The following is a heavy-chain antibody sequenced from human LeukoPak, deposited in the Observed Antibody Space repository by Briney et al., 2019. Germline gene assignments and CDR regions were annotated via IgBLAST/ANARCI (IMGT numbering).Heavy chain of an antibody. CDR1: GGTFSSYA. V-gene: IGHV1-69*13. Sequence: SVKVSCKASGGTFSSYAISWVRQAPGQGLEWVGGIIPIFGTANYAQKFQGRVTITADESTSTAYMELSSLRSEDTAVYYCARGSITMVRGVMAWFDPWGQGTLVTVSS. D-gene: IGHD3-10*01. CDR2: IIPIFGTA. CDR3: ARGSITMVRGVMAWFDP. J-gene: IGHJ5*02.